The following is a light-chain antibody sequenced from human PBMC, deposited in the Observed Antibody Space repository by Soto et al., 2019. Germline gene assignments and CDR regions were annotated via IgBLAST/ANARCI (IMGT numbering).Light chain of an antibody. CDR2: GAS. J-gene: IGKJ4*01. CDR1: QSVSSSY. V-gene: IGKV3-20*01. CDR3: QQYGSVLT. Sequence: EIVLTQSPGPLSLSPGERATLSCRASQSVSSSYLAWYQQKPGQAPRLLIYGASSRATGIPDRFSGSGSGTDFTLTISRLEPEDFAVYYCQQYGSVLTFGGGTKVEIK.